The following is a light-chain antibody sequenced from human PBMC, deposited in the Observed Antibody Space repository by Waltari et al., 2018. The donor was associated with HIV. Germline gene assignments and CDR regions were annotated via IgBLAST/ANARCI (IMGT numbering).Light chain of an antibody. Sequence: EIVMTQSPGTLSVSPGDTVTLSCRASESFDKNFAWYQKKPGLAPRLLISGSSPRATDLPARFSGGGSGTECTLTISSVQSEDFAVYYCLQYNTWPNTFGQGTKLEIK. CDR2: GSS. V-gene: IGKV3-15*01. CDR3: LQYNTWPNT. CDR1: ESFDKN. J-gene: IGKJ2*01.